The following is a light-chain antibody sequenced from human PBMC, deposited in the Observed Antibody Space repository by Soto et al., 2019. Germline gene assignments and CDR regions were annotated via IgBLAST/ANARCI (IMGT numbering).Light chain of an antibody. CDR3: CSYAGSYPSV. V-gene: IGLV2-11*01. J-gene: IGLJ2*01. Sequence: QSALTQPRSVSGSPGQSVTISCTGTSSDVGGYNYVSWYQQHPGKAPKLMIYDVSKRPSGVPDRFSVSKSGNTASLTISGLQAEDEADYYCCSYAGSYPSVFGGGTKLTVL. CDR1: SSDVGGYNY. CDR2: DVS.